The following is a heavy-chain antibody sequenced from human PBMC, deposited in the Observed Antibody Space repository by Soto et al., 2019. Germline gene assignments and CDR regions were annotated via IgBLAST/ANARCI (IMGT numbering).Heavy chain of an antibody. V-gene: IGHV3-30-3*01. CDR3: ARGLLAVRFYYYYGMDV. CDR1: GFTFSSYA. CDR2: ISYDGSNK. D-gene: IGHD2-21*01. J-gene: IGHJ6*02. Sequence: QVQLVESGGGVVQPGRSLRLSCAASGFTFSSYAMHWVRQAPGKGLEWVAVISYDGSNKYYADSVKGRFTISRDKSKNTLYLQMNSLRAEDTAVYYCARGLLAVRFYYYYGMDVWGQGTTVTVSS.